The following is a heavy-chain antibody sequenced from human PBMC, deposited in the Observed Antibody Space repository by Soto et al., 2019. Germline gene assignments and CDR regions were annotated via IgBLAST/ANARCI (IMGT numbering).Heavy chain of an antibody. Sequence: ASVKVSCKASGYTFTSYDINWVRQATGQGLEWMGWMNPNSGNTGYAQKFQGRVTMTRNTSISTAYMELSSLRSEDTAVYYCAASPREDYYYYGMDVWGQGTTVTVSS. CDR3: AASPREDYYYYGMDV. J-gene: IGHJ6*02. CDR2: MNPNSGNT. V-gene: IGHV1-8*01. CDR1: GYTFTSYD.